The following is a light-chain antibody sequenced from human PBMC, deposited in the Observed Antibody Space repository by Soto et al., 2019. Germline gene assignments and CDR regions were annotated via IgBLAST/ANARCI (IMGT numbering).Light chain of an antibody. CDR1: QGISNY. V-gene: IGKV1-27*01. CDR3: QKYNSALLVT. Sequence: DIQMTQSPSSLSASVGDRVTITCRASQGISNYLAWYQQKPGKVPKLLIYAASTLQSGVPSRFSGSGSRTDFTLTISTLPPEDVATYYCQKYNSALLVTSGPGTKVDIK. J-gene: IGKJ3*01. CDR2: AAS.